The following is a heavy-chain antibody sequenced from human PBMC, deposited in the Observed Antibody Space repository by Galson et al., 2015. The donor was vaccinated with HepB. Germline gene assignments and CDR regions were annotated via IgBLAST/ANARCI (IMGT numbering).Heavy chain of an antibody. CDR2: IYPGDSDT. J-gene: IGHJ4*02. CDR3: ARQVYYGSGSYYSPVY. V-gene: IGHV5-51*01. CDR1: GYSFTSYW. Sequence: QSGAEVKKPGESLKISCKGSGYSFTSYWIGWVRQMPGKGLEWMGIIYPGDSDTRYSPSFQGQVTISADESISTAYLQWSSLKASDTAMYYCARQVYYGSGSYYSPVYWGQGTLVTVSS. D-gene: IGHD3-10*01.